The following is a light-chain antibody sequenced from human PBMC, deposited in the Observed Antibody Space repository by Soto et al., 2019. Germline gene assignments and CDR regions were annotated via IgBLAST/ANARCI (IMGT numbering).Light chain of an antibody. Sequence: DVQMTQSPSSVSASVGDRVTVTSRASQDIGTWLVWYQQKPGKAPTLLISGATNLQSGVPSRFSGGGSGTDFTLTISSLQPEDVATYYCQQANSFPTFGRGTRLEI. V-gene: IGKV1-12*01. CDR3: QQANSFPT. CDR2: GAT. J-gene: IGKJ5*01. CDR1: QDIGTW.